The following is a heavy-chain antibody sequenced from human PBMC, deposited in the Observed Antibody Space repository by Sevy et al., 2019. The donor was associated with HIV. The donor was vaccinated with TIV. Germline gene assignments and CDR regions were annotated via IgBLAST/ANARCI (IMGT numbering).Heavy chain of an antibody. CDR1: GFTFSSYD. J-gene: IGHJ4*02. CDR3: ARAFRHDYYDSSGYDY. D-gene: IGHD3-22*01. CDR2: IGTAGDT. Sequence: GGSLRLSCAASGFTFSSYDMHWVRQATGKGLEWVSAIGTAGDTYYPGSVKGRFTISRENAKNSLYHQMNSLRAGDTAVYYCARAFRHDYYDSSGYDYWGQGTLVTVSS. V-gene: IGHV3-13*01.